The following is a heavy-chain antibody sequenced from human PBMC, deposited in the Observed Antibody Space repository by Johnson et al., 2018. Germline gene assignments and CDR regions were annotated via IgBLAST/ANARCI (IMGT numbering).Heavy chain of an antibody. D-gene: IGHD4-17*01. CDR1: GFTVSSNY. V-gene: IGHV3-66*02. J-gene: IGHJ3*02. CDR3: ANMLLSTVTTAGDAFDI. CDR2: LYSGGST. Sequence: VQLVQSGGGLVQXGGSLRLSCAASGFTVSSNYMSWVRQAPGKGLEWVSVLYSGGSTYYAAPVKGRSTLSRDNSKNTRYLQMNRLRAEDTAVYYCANMLLSTVTTAGDAFDIWGRGTMVTVSS.